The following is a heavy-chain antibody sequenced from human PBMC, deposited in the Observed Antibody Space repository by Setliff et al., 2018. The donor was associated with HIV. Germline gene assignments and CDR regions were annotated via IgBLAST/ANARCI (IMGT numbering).Heavy chain of an antibody. CDR2: IKQDGSEK. CDR3: ARDDWTCSDGTCFPITFDY. V-gene: IGHV3-7*01. Sequence: GGSLRLSCAASGFTFSSYWMSWVRQAPGKGLEWVANIKQDGSEKYYVDSVKGRFTMSRDNAKNSLYLQMNSLRAEDTAVYYCARDDWTCSDGTCFPITFDYWGQGTLVTVSS. J-gene: IGHJ4*02. CDR1: GFTFSSYW. D-gene: IGHD2-15*01.